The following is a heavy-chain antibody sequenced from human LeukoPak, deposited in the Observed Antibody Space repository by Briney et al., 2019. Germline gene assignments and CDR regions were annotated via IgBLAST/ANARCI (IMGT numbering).Heavy chain of an antibody. CDR2: IYHSGST. J-gene: IGHJ5*02. V-gene: IGHV4-38-2*02. CDR1: GYSISSGYY. Sequence: PSETLSLTCTVSGYSISSGYYWGWIRQPPGKGLEWIGSIYHSGSTYYNPSLKSRVTISVDTSKNQFSLKLSSVTAADTAVYYCAREVRAAAGTNWFDPWGQGTLVTVSS. D-gene: IGHD6-13*01. CDR3: AREVRAAAGTNWFDP.